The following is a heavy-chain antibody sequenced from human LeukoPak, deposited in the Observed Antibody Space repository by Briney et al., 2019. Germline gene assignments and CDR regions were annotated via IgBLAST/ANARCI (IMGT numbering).Heavy chain of an antibody. V-gene: IGHV4-4*07. Sequence: SETLSLTCTVSGGSISSYYWSWVRQPAGKGLEWIGRIYTSGSTNYNPSLKSRVTMSVDTSKNQFSLKLSSVTAADTAVYYCARGNGVNDYNYYYMDVWGKGTTVTVSS. CDR3: ARGNGVNDYNYYYMDV. CDR2: IYTSGST. CDR1: GGSISSYY. J-gene: IGHJ6*03. D-gene: IGHD1-1*01.